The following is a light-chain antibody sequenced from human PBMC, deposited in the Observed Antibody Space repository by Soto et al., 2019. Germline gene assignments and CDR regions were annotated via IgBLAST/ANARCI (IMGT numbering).Light chain of an antibody. Sequence: EIVLTQSPGTLSLSSGERATLACRASQSVSSSYLAWYQQKPGQAPRLLIYGASSRATGIPDRFSGSESGTDFTLSISRLEPEDFAVYYCQEYGSSPPWTVSQGTKVEIK. J-gene: IGKJ1*01. V-gene: IGKV3-20*01. CDR3: QEYGSSPPWT. CDR2: GAS. CDR1: QSVSSSY.